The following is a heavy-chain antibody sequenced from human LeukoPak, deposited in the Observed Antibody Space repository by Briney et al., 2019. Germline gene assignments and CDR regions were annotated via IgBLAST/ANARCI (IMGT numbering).Heavy chain of an antibody. J-gene: IGHJ3*02. D-gene: IGHD3-9*01. CDR3: ARFETCQCDDVFDI. Sequence: PGGSLRLSCAASGFTFSAYSMNWVRQAPGQGLEWVSSITSSSSSTYYADSVKGRFTISRDNAKNSLYLQMNTLRAEDTAVYFCARFETCQCDDVFDIWGQGTTVTVSS. V-gene: IGHV3-21*01. CDR1: GFTFSAYS. CDR2: ITSSSSST.